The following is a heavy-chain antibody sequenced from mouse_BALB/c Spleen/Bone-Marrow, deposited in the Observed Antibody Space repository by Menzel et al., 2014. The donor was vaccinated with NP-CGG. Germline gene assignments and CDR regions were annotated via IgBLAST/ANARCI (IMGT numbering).Heavy chain of an antibody. CDR3: TTLARSDFDY. D-gene: IGHD3-1*01. V-gene: IGHV1-5*01. Sequence: EVQLVESGTVLARPGAAVKMSCKASGYTFSNYWMHWVKQRPGQGLEWIGTIYPGNSDTTHNQKFKGKAKLTAVTSTSTAYMELSSLTNEDSAVYYCTTLARSDFDYWGQGTTLTVSS. J-gene: IGHJ2*01. CDR2: IYPGNSDT. CDR1: GYTFSNYW.